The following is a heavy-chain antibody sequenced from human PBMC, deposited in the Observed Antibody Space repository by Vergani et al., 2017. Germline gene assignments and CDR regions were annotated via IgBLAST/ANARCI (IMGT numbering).Heavy chain of an antibody. CDR1: GFSLSNARMG. V-gene: IGHV2-26*01. CDR3: ARGTYYYDSSGYSIYYFDY. CDR2: IFSNDEK. D-gene: IGHD3-22*01. Sequence: QVTLKESGPVLVKPTETLMLTCTVSGFSLSNARMGVSWIRQPPGKALEWLAHIFSNDEKSYSTSLKSRLTISKDTSKSQVVLTMTNMDPVDTATYYCARGTYYYDSSGYSIYYFDYWGQGTLVTVSS. J-gene: IGHJ4*02.